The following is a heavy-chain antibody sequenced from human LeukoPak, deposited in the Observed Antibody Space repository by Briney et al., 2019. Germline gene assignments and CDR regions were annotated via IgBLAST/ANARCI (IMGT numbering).Heavy chain of an antibody. CDR3: ARDPTSPTRGYSYGSV. CDR1: GGTFSSYA. J-gene: IGHJ4*02. D-gene: IGHD5-18*01. V-gene: IGHV1-69*04. Sequence: SVKVSCKASGGTFSSYAISWVRQAPGQGLEWMGRIIPILGIANYAQKFQGRVTITADKSTSTAYMELSSLRSEDTAVYYCARDPTSPTRGYSYGSVWGQGTLVTVSS. CDR2: IIPILGIA.